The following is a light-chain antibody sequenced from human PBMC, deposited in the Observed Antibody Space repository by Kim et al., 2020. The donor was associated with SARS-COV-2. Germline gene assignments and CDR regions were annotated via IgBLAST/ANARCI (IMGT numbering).Light chain of an antibody. J-gene: IGLJ2*01. CDR2: KDT. Sequence: SYELPQPSSVSVSPGQTARITCSGDVLAKKYARWFQQKPGQAPVLVIYKDTERPSGIPERFSGSSSGTTVTLTISGAQVGDEGDYYCYSYSAAGEPLLGGGTQLTVL. V-gene: IGLV3-27*01. CDR3: YSYSAAGEPL. CDR1: VLAKKY.